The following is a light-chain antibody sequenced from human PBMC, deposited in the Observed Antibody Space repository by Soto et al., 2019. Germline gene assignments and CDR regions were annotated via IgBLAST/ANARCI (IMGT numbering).Light chain of an antibody. CDR1: QSVTNY. Sequence: EIFLTQSPDTLSLSPGERSTLSCRATQSVTNYIAWYQQRPGQAPRLLIYAASNRASGVPAKFSGSGSGTDFTLTISDLEPADFGLYYCQQRLNWPPNFGQGTKVDIK. V-gene: IGKV3-11*01. J-gene: IGKJ1*01. CDR2: AAS. CDR3: QQRLNWPPN.